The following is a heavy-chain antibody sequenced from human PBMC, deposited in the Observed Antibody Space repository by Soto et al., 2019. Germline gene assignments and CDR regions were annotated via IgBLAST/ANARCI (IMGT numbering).Heavy chain of an antibody. J-gene: IGHJ4*02. Sequence: GGSLRLSCAASGFTFSSYWMSWVRQAPGMGLEWVATISNTGGGTYYADSVKGRFTISRDNSKNTLYLQMSSLRVEDTAVYYCAKDRLAGNFDYWGQGTQVTVSS. CDR1: GFTFSSYW. V-gene: IGHV3-23*01. CDR3: AKDRLAGNFDY. CDR2: ISNTGGGT.